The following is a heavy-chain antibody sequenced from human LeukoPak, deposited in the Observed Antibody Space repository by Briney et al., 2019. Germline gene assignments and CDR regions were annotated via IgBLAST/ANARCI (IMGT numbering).Heavy chain of an antibody. J-gene: IGHJ4*02. CDR1: GGTFSSYA. V-gene: IGHV1-69*04. D-gene: IGHD4-23*01. Sequence: SVKVSCKASGGTFSSYAISWVRQAPGQGLEWMGRIIPIFGIANCAQKFQGRVTITADKSTSTAYMELSSLRSEDTAVYYCARAAATVVTPEPFDYWGQGTLVTVSS. CDR3: ARAAATVVTPEPFDY. CDR2: IIPIFGIA.